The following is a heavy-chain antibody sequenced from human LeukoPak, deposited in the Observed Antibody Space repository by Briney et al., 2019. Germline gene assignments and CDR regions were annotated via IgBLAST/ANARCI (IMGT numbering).Heavy chain of an antibody. D-gene: IGHD2-2*01. V-gene: IGHV1-2*02. CDR1: GYTFTGYY. CDR2: INPNSGGT. Sequence: ASVKVSCKASGYTFTGYYMHWVRQAPGQGLEWMGRINPNSGGTNYAQKFQGRVTMTRDTSISTAYMELSRLRSDDTAVYYCARDPKPSVVPAASFDYWGQGTLVTVSS. J-gene: IGHJ4*02. CDR3: ARDPKPSVVPAASFDY.